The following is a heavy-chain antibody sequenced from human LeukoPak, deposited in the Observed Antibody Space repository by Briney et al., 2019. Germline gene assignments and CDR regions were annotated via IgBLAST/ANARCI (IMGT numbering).Heavy chain of an antibody. J-gene: IGHJ5*02. V-gene: IGHV4-30-2*01. D-gene: IGHD3-22*01. CDR3: ARGIQEDYYDSSGYYYSRFDP. CDR1: GGSISSGGYS. Sequence: SQTLSLTCAVSGGSISSGGYSWSWIRQPPGKGLEWIGYLYHSGSTYYNPSLKSRVTISVDRSKNQFSLKLSSVTAADTAVYYCARGIQEDYYDSSGYYYSRFDPWGQGTLVTVSS. CDR2: LYHSGST.